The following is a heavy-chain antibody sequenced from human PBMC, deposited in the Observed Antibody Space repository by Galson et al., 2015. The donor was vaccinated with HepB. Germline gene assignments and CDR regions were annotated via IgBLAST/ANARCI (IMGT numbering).Heavy chain of an antibody. CDR3: ATLGSAGATLGDY. Sequence: SVKVSCKASGYTLTELSMHWVRQAPGKGLEWMGGFDPEDGETIYAQKFQGRVTMTEDTSTDTAYMELSSLRSEDTAVYYCATLGSAGATLGDYWGQGTLVTVSS. J-gene: IGHJ4*02. V-gene: IGHV1-24*01. CDR1: GYTLTELS. D-gene: IGHD1-26*01. CDR2: FDPEDGET.